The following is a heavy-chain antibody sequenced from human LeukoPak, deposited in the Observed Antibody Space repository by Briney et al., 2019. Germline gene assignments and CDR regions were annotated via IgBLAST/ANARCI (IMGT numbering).Heavy chain of an antibody. V-gene: IGHV4-39*01. J-gene: IGHJ3*02. CDR1: GGSISSSSYY. CDR2: IYYSGST. D-gene: IGHD3-9*01. Sequence: PSETLSLTCTVSGGSISSSSYYWGWIRQPPGKGLEWIGSIYYSGSTYYNPSLKSRVTISVDTSKNQFSLKLSSVTAADTAVYYCARQVSFGVLRYFDWLPRPAAFDIWGQGTMVTVSS. CDR3: ARQVSFGVLRYFDWLPRPAAFDI.